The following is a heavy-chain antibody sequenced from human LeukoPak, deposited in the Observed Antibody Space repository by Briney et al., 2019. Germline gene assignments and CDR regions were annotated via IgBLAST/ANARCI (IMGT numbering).Heavy chain of an antibody. V-gene: IGHV3-30*18. CDR3: AKDSLYYDSSGYYLGY. J-gene: IGHJ4*02. Sequence: PGGSLRLSCAASGFTFSSYGMHWVRQAPGKGLEWVAVISYDGSNKYYADSVKGRFTISRDNSKNTLYLQMNSLRAEDTAVYYCAKDSLYYDSSGYYLGYWGQGTLVTVSS. CDR1: GFTFSSYG. CDR2: ISYDGSNK. D-gene: IGHD3-22*01.